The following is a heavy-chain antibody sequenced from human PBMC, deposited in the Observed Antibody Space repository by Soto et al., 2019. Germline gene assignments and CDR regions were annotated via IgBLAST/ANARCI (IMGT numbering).Heavy chain of an antibody. D-gene: IGHD2-8*01. Sequence: QVQLQGSDPRRLKPSETLSLTCTVSVASVTSYFWSWIRQPAGKGLDWFGRIYTSGNTDYNPSPKSRVTLSLETSQNQVSLKLSSVTAADTAIYYCARDGVGPHGMDVWGQGTKVTVSS. J-gene: IGHJ6*02. CDR3: ARDGVGPHGMDV. CDR1: VASVTSYF. V-gene: IGHV4-4*07. CDR2: IYTSGNT.